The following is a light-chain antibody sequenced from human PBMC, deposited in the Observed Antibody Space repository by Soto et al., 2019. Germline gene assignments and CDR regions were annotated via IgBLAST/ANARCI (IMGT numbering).Light chain of an antibody. CDR2: DAS. J-gene: IGKJ1*01. Sequence: DIQMTQTPSTLSASVGDRVTINCRASQNVNDYLAWYQQKPGNSPKVLIYDASSLESGVPSRFSGTGLGTEFTLTIGSLQPDDFATYYCQQYNSYSWTFGQGTKVDIK. CDR1: QNVNDY. V-gene: IGKV1-5*01. CDR3: QQYNSYSWT.